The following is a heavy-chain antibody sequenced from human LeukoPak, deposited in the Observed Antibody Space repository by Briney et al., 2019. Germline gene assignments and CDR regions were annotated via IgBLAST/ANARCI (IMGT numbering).Heavy chain of an antibody. J-gene: IGHJ6*02. CDR3: TRDWREAGMDV. V-gene: IGHV3-74*01. CDR1: GFTFSDYW. CDR2: IASDGSST. D-gene: IGHD1-1*01. Sequence: PGGSLRLSCAASGFTFSDYWMHWVRQAPGKGLVWVSRIASDGSSTSYADSVKGRFTISRDNAKNTLYVQMNSLRAEDTAVYYCTRDWREAGMDVWGQGTTVTVSS.